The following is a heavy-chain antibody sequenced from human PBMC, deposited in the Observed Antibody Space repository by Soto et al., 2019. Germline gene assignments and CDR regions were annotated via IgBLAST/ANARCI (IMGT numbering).Heavy chain of an antibody. CDR1: GGTFSSYA. CDR2: IIPIFGTA. D-gene: IGHD5-12*01. Sequence: QVQLVQSGAEVKKPGSSVKVSCKASGGTFSSYAISWVRQAPGQGLEWMGGIIPIFGTANYAQKFQGRVTITADKSTSTAYMELSSLRSEDTAVYYCVRRGEMATYYYYGMDVWGQGTTVTVSS. V-gene: IGHV1-69*06. J-gene: IGHJ6*02. CDR3: VRRGEMATYYYYGMDV.